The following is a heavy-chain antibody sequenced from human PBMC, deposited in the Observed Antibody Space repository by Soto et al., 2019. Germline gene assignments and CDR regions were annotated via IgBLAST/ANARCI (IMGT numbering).Heavy chain of an antibody. D-gene: IGHD3-10*01. Sequence: SETLSLTCAVYGGSFSGYYWSWIRQPPGKGLEWIGEINHSGSTNYNPSLKRRVTISVDTSKNQFSLKRSSVTAADTAVYYCTRGHGSGSYYNEFLDYWGQGTLVTVSS. V-gene: IGHV4-34*01. CDR1: GGSFSGYY. CDR2: INHSGST. CDR3: TRGHGSGSYYNEFLDY. J-gene: IGHJ4*02.